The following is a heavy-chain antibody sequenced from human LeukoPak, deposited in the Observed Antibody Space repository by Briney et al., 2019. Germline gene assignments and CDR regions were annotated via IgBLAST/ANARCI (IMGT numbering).Heavy chain of an antibody. V-gene: IGHV4-31*03. J-gene: IGHJ4*02. CDR3: ASGPDSSGYYYLSYFDY. CDR1: GGSISSGGYY. Sequence: SETLSLTCTVSGGSISSGGYYWSWIRQHPGTGLEWIGYIYYSGSTYYNPSLKSRVTISVDTPKNQFSLKLSSVTAADTAVYYCASGPDSSGYYYLSYFDYWGQGTLVTVSS. D-gene: IGHD3-22*01. CDR2: IYYSGST.